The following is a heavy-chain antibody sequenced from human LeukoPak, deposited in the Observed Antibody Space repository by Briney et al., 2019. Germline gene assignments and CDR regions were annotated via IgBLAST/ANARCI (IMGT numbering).Heavy chain of an antibody. CDR3: ARGSMTYYDFWSGSANWFDP. D-gene: IGHD3-3*01. CDR1: GGSISSYY. J-gene: IGHJ5*02. V-gene: IGHV4-59*01. CDR2: IYLSGST. Sequence: SETLSLTCTVSGGSISSYYWSWIRQPPGKGLECIGYIYLSGSTNYNPSLKSRVTISVDTSKNQFSLKLSSVTAADTAVYYCARGSMTYYDFWSGSANWFDPWGQGTLVTVSS.